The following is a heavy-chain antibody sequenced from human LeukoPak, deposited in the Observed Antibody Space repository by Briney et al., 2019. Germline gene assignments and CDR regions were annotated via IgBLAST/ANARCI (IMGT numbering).Heavy chain of an antibody. CDR1: GGSISSSSYY. CDR2: IYYSGST. V-gene: IGHV4-39*07. J-gene: IGHJ3*02. CDR3: ARRRGATYYYDSSGYFGPFDI. Sequence: SETLSLTCTVSGGSISSSSYYWGWIRQPPGKGLEWIGSIYYSGSTYYNPSLKSRVTISVDTSKNQFSLKLSSVTAADTAVYYCARRRGATYYYDSSGYFGPFDIWGQGTMVTVSS. D-gene: IGHD3-22*01.